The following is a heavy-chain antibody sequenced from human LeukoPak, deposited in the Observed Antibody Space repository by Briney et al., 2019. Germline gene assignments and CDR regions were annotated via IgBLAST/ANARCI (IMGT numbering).Heavy chain of an antibody. J-gene: IGHJ3*02. CDR3: ARDSSSSAFDI. D-gene: IGHD6-6*01. Sequence: ASVKVSCKESGYTFINNYMHWVRQAPGQGLEWMGIINTSSGTTNCAQKVQGRVTMTRDTSTNTVYMELSSLRSEDTAIYYCARDSSSSAFDIWGQGTVVTVSS. V-gene: IGHV1-46*01. CDR1: GYTFINNY. CDR2: INTSSGTT.